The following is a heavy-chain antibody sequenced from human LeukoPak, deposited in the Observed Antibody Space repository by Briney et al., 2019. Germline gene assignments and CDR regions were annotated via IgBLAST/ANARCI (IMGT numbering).Heavy chain of an antibody. CDR3: ARGVAPYCSSTSCPKSYYYYYMDV. Sequence: SETLSLTCAVYGGSFSGYYWSWIRQPPGKGLEWIGEINHSGSTNYNPSLKSRVTISVDTSKNQFSLKLSSVTAADTAVYYCARGVAPYCSSTSCPKSYYYYYMDVWGKGTTVTVSS. CDR2: INHSGST. V-gene: IGHV4-34*01. D-gene: IGHD2-2*01. J-gene: IGHJ6*03. CDR1: GGSFSGYY.